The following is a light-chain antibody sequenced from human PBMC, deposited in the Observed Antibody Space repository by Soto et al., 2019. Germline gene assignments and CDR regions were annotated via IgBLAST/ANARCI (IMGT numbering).Light chain of an antibody. Sequence: DIQMTQSPSTLSASVGDRVTITCRASQSISSWLAWYQQKPGKAPKLLIYDASSLESGVSSRFSVSGSGTEFTLTSSSLQPDDFATSYCQQYNSYSPDTFGQGTQLEIK. J-gene: IGKJ2*01. CDR3: QQYNSYSPDT. CDR1: QSISSW. CDR2: DAS. V-gene: IGKV1-5*01.